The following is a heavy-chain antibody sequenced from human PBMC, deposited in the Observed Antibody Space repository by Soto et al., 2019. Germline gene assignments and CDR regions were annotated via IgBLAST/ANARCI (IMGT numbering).Heavy chain of an antibody. CDR2: IYYSGST. J-gene: IGHJ5*02. V-gene: IGHV4-31*03. D-gene: IGHD2-15*01. Sequence: QVQLQESGPGLVKPSQTLSLTCTVSGGSISSGGYYWSWIRQHPGKGLEWIGYIYYSGSTYYNPSLKRRVTISVDTSKNQFSLKLSSVTAADTAVYYCARDRKYCSGGSCYSGRPNWFDPWGQGTLVTVSS. CDR1: GGSISSGGYY. CDR3: ARDRKYCSGGSCYSGRPNWFDP.